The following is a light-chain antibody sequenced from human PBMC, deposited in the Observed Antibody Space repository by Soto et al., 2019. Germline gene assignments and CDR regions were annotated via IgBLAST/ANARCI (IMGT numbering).Light chain of an antibody. J-gene: IGKJ3*01. CDR3: RQRSNWPLIT. V-gene: IGKV3-11*01. Sequence: EIVLTQSPATLSLSPGGRATLSCRASQSVASYLAWYQQKPGQAPRLLIYDASTRATGIPARFSGSGSGTDFTLTISSLEPEDSAIYYCRQRSNWPLITFGPGTKVDIK. CDR1: QSVASY. CDR2: DAS.